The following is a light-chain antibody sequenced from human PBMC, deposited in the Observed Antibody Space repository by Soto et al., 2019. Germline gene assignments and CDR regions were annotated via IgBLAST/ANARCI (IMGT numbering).Light chain of an antibody. Sequence: EIVMTQAPATLSVSPGERATLSCRASQSVSNSLAWYQQSPGQAPRLLIYGASTRATGIPARFSGSGSGTEFTLTISSLQSEDFAVYYCQQYNNWPPWTFGQGTKVEIK. V-gene: IGKV3-15*01. CDR2: GAS. J-gene: IGKJ1*01. CDR1: QSVSNS. CDR3: QQYNNWPPWT.